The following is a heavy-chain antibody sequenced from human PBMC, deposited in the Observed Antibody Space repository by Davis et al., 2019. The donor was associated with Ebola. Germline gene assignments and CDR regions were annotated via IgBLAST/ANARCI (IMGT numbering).Heavy chain of an antibody. D-gene: IGHD4-11*01. CDR3: ARGYSNWFDP. J-gene: IGHJ5*02. CDR2: INHSVST. CDR1: GGSFRGYY. Sequence: SETLSLTCAVYGGSFRGYYCTWIRQPPGKGLGWLGEINHSVSTNYNPSLKSRVTISVDTSKNQFSLKLSSVTAADTAVYYCARGYSNWFDPWGQGTLVTVSS. V-gene: IGHV4-34*01.